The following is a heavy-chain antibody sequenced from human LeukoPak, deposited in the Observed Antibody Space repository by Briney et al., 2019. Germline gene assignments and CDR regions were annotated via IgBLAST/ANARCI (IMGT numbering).Heavy chain of an antibody. CDR2: IYHSGST. Sequence: SQTLSLTCTVSGGSISSGGYYWSWIRQPPGKGLEWIGYIYHSGSTYYNPSLKSRVTISVDRSKNQFSLELSSVTAADTAVYYCARADCSSTSCYGHAFDIWGQGTMVTVSS. CDR3: ARADCSSTSCYGHAFDI. D-gene: IGHD2-2*01. CDR1: GGSISSGGYY. J-gene: IGHJ3*02. V-gene: IGHV4-30-2*01.